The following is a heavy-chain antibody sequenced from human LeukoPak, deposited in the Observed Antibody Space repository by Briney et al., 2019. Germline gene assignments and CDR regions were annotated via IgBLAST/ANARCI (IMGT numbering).Heavy chain of an antibody. CDR2: IYYSGST. J-gene: IGHJ5*02. CDR1: GGSISSGGYY. D-gene: IGHD3-10*01. CDR3: ARHHYYGSGSYPYNWFDP. Sequence: PSETLSLTCAVSGGSISSGGYYWGWIRQPPGKGLEWIGSIYYSGSTYYNPSLKSRVTISVDTSKNQFSLKLSSVTAADTAVYYCARHHYYGSGSYPYNWFDPWGQGTLVTVSS. V-gene: IGHV4-39*01.